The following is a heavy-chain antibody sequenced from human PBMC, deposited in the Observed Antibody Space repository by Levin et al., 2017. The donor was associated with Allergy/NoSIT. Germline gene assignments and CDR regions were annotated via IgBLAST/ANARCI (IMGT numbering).Heavy chain of an antibody. CDR1: GFIFSSSD. Sequence: SCATSGFIFSSSDVTWVRQAPGQGLEWVSHITAGTTTLYADSVRGRFTISRDNAKDSLYLQMNSLRAEDTAIYYCAARRGYGYGIDYWGQGTLVAVSS. CDR2: ITAGTTT. CDR3: AARRGYGYGIDY. J-gene: IGHJ4*02. D-gene: IGHD5-18*01. V-gene: IGHV3-48*03.